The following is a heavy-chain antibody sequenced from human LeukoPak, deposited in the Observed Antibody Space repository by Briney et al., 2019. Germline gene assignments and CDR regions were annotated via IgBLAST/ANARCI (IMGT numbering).Heavy chain of an antibody. CDR2: IRYDGSNK. Sequence: GGSLRLSCAASGFTFSSYGMHWVRQAPGMGLEWVAFIRYDGSNKYYADSVKGRFTISRDNSKNTLYLQMNSLRAEDTAVYYCAKDGGYPRGVHFDYWGQGTLVTVSS. CDR1: GFTFSSYG. J-gene: IGHJ4*02. D-gene: IGHD5-12*01. V-gene: IGHV3-30*02. CDR3: AKDGGYPRGVHFDY.